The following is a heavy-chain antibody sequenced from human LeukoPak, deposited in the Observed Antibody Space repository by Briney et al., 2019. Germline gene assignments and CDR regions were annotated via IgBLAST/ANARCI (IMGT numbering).Heavy chain of an antibody. CDR1: GFTFGDYA. CDR3: TTPVRGSGWYSLAFDY. D-gene: IGHD6-19*01. CDR2: IRSKAYGGTT. J-gene: IGHJ4*02. V-gene: IGHV3-49*03. Sequence: PGGSLRLSCTASGFTFGDYAMSWFRQAPGKGLEWVGFIRSKAYGGTTEYAASVKGRFTISRDDSKSIAYLQMNSLKTEDTAVYYCTTPVRGSGWYSLAFDYWGQGTLVTVSS.